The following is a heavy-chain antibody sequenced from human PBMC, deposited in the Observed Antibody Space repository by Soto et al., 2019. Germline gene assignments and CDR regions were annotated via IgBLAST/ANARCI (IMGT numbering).Heavy chain of an antibody. D-gene: IGHD5-12*01. J-gene: IGHJ6*02. CDR2: ISSSSSYI. CDR3: ASIYVDIVATISYYGMDV. Sequence: GGSLRLSCAASGFTFSSYSMNWVRQAPGKGLEWVSSISSSSSYIYYADSVKGRFTISRDNAKNSLYLQMNSLRAEDTAVYYCASIYVDIVATISYYGMDVWGQGTTVTVSS. CDR1: GFTFSSYS. V-gene: IGHV3-21*01.